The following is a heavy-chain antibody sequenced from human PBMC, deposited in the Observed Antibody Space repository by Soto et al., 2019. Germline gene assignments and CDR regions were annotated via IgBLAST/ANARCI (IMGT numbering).Heavy chain of an antibody. D-gene: IGHD2-2*02. CDR3: ARVGAAINYFDY. CDR2: FDPEDGET. V-gene: IGHV1-24*01. CDR1: RYTLTELS. Sequence: ASVKVSCKVSRYTLTELSMHWVRQAPGKGLEWMGGFDPEDGETIYAQKFQGRVTMTRNRSISTAYMELRSLRSDDTAVYYCARVGAAINYFDYWGQGTQVNVS. J-gene: IGHJ4*02.